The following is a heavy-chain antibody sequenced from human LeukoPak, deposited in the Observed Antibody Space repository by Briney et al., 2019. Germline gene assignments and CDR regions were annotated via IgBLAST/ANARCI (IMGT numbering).Heavy chain of an antibody. CDR3: AHLERDFDWVDNDY. Sequence: PGGSLRLSCAASGFTFSSYGMSWVRQAPGKGLEWVSAISGSGGSTYYADSVKGRFTISRDNSKNTLYLQMNSLRAEDTAVYYCAHLERDFDWVDNDYWGQGTLVTVSS. CDR2: ISGSGGST. D-gene: IGHD3-9*01. V-gene: IGHV3-23*01. CDR1: GFTFSSYG. J-gene: IGHJ4*02.